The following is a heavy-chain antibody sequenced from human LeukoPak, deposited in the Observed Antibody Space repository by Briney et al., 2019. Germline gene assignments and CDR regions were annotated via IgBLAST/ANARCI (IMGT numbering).Heavy chain of an antibody. D-gene: IGHD3-22*01. J-gene: IGHJ4*02. CDR3: AKGWYYYDSSGPRYFDY. Sequence: QAGGSLRLSCAASGFTFSSYAMSWVRQAPGKGLEWVSAISGSGGSTYYADSVKGRFTISRDNSKNTLYLQMNSLRAEDTAVYYCAKGWYYYDSSGPRYFDYWGQGTLVTVSS. CDR2: ISGSGGST. V-gene: IGHV3-23*01. CDR1: GFTFSSYA.